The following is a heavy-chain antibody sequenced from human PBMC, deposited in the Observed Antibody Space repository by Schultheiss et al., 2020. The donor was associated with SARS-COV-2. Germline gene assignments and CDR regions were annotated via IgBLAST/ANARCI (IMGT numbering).Heavy chain of an antibody. Sequence: GGSLRLSCSASGFTFSSYAMHWVRQAPGKGLEYVSAISSNGGSTYYADSVKGRFTISRDNAKNTLYLQMNSLRAEDTAVYYCASLPIVATIYKRRDAFDIWGQGTMVTVSS. J-gene: IGHJ3*02. D-gene: IGHD5-12*01. CDR3: ASLPIVATIYKRRDAFDI. CDR2: ISSNGGST. CDR1: GFTFSSYA. V-gene: IGHV3-64*04.